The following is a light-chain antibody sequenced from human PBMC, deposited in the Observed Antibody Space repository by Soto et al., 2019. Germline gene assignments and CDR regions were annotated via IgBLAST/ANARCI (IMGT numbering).Light chain of an antibody. CDR1: QSVSNN. V-gene: IGKV3-15*01. Sequence: IVLTQAPGTLALSPGEGPTLSCRASQSVSNNYLAWYQQKPGQAPRLLIHGATTRATGIPARFSGSGSGTEFTLTISSLQSEDFAVYYCQQYNNWPRTLGQGPKVDIK. CDR2: GAT. CDR3: QQYNNWPRT. J-gene: IGKJ1*01.